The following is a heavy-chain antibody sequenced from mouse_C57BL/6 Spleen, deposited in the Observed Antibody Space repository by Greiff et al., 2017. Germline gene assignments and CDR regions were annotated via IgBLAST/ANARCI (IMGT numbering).Heavy chain of an antibody. CDR3: TTVNGSSDEGFDY. CDR1: GYTFTDYY. V-gene: IGHV14-1*01. CDR2: IDPEDGDT. D-gene: IGHD1-1*01. J-gene: IGHJ3*01. Sequence: VQLQQSGAELVRPGASVKLSCTASGYTFTDYYMHWVKQRPEQGLEWIGRIDPEDGDTEYDQKFKGKATMTADTSSNTAYLQLSSLTSEDAAVYYCTTVNGSSDEGFDYWGQGTLVTVSA.